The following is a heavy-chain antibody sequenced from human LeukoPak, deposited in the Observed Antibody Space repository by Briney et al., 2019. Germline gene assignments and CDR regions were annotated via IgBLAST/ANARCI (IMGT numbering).Heavy chain of an antibody. D-gene: IGHD2-2*01. CDR1: GYTFTSYY. CDR3: ARDAVVVVPAAQVLYYYYMDV. Sequence: ASVKVSCKASGYTFTSYYMHWVRQAPGQGLEWMGIINPSGGSTSYAQRFQGRVTMTRDTSTSTVYMELSSLRSEDTAVYYCARDAVVVVPAAQVLYYYYMDVWGKGTTVTVSS. V-gene: IGHV1-46*01. J-gene: IGHJ6*03. CDR2: INPSGGST.